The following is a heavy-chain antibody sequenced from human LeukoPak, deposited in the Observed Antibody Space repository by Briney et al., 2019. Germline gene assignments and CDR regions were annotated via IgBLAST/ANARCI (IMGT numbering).Heavy chain of an antibody. CDR1: GGSISSSSYY. V-gene: IGHV4-39*01. D-gene: IGHD3-22*01. J-gene: IGHJ4*02. Sequence: SETLSLTCTVSGGSISSSSYYWGWIRQPPGKGLEWIGSIYYSGSTYYNPSLKSRVTISVGTSKNQFSLKLSSVTAADTAVYYCARRVGGSGYYDYWGQGTLVTVSS. CDR3: ARRVGGSGYYDY. CDR2: IYYSGST.